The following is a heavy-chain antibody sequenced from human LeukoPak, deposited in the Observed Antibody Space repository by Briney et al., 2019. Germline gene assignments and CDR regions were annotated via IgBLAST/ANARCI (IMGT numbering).Heavy chain of an antibody. CDR2: INADGGRT. Sequence: GGSLRLSYVASGFTFDGYAMHWVRQAPGKGLEWVSLINADGGRTYYADSVNGRFTISRDNSKNSLYLQMNSLRSEDSAVYYCATWAFYHGMDVWGQGTTVIVSS. J-gene: IGHJ6*02. V-gene: IGHV3-43*02. D-gene: IGHD2/OR15-2a*01. CDR3: ATWAFYHGMDV. CDR1: GFTFDGYA.